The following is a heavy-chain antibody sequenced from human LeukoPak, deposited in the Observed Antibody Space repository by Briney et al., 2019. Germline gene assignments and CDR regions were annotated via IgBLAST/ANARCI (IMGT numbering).Heavy chain of an antibody. V-gene: IGHV4-39*01. CDR2: IYYSGST. CDR3: ARLGYCSGGSCYSGEADY. D-gene: IGHD2-15*01. Sequence: SETLSLTCTVSGGSISSSSYYWGWIRQPPGTGLEWIGSIYYSGSTYYNPSLKSRVTISVDTSKNQLSLKLSSVTAADTAVYYCARLGYCSGGSCYSGEADYWGQGTLVTVSS. CDR1: GGSISSSSYY. J-gene: IGHJ4*02.